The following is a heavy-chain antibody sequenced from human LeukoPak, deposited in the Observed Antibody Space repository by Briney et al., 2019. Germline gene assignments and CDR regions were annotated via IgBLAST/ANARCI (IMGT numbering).Heavy chain of an antibody. CDR3: AREMVVTDAFDI. V-gene: IGHV1-69*05. J-gene: IGHJ3*02. CDR2: IIPIFGTA. D-gene: IGHD4-23*01. CDR1: GYSFTGYY. Sequence: SVKVSCKASGYSFTGYYMHWVRQAPGQGLEWMGRIIPIFGTANYAQKFQGRVTITTDESTSTAYMELSSLRSEDTAVYYCAREMVVTDAFDIWGQGTMVTVSS.